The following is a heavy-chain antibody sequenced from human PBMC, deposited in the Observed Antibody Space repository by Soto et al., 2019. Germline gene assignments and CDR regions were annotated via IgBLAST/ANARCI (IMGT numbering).Heavy chain of an antibody. Sequence: QVQLVESGGGVVQPGRSLRLSCAASGFTFSSYGMHWVRQAPGKGLEWVALIWYDGSDKYYAGSVKGRFTISRDNSKNTLYLQMNSLRAEDTAVYYCARVDAEYNWNVFNYYGMDVWGQGTTVTVSS. CDR3: ARVDAEYNWNVFNYYGMDV. J-gene: IGHJ6*02. CDR2: IWYDGSDK. CDR1: GFTFSSYG. V-gene: IGHV3-33*01. D-gene: IGHD1-20*01.